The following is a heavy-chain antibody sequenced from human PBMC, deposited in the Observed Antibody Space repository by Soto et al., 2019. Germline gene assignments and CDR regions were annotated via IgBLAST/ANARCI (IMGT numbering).Heavy chain of an antibody. CDR3: ARDRRLRQPNWFDP. CDR2: ISAYNGNT. D-gene: IGHD3-16*01. CDR1: GYTFTSYG. J-gene: IGHJ5*02. V-gene: IGHV1-18*01. Sequence: QVQLVQSGAEVKKPGASVKVSCKASGYTFTSYGISWVRQAPGQGLEWMGWISAYNGNTNYARKLQGRVTMTTDTPTSTAYMELRSLGCDDTAVYYCARDRRLRQPNWFDPWGQGPQVSVSS.